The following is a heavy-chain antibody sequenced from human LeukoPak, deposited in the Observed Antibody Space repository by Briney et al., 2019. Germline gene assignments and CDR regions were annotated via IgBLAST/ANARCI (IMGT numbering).Heavy chain of an antibody. J-gene: IGHJ4*02. D-gene: IGHD3-9*01. CDR2: IYNSGST. CDR3: ARLHLLRYFDWLLDY. CDR1: GGSISSSSYY. V-gene: IGHV4-39*01. Sequence: NPSETLSLTRTVSGGSISSSSYYWGWLRHPPGKGLEWIGSIYNSGSTYYNPSLKSRVTIAVDTSKNQFSLKLSSVTAADTAVYYCARLHLLRYFDWLLDYWGQGTLVTVSS.